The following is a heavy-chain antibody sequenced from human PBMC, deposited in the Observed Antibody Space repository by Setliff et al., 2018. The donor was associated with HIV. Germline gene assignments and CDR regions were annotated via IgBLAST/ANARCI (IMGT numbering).Heavy chain of an antibody. Sequence: GASVKVSCKASGGTFGSYAISWVRQAPGQGLEWLGGIIPIFETTNYAQKFQGRVTITADESTSTIYMELSSLRSDDTAVYYCARGQGVHFWVNDAFDIWGQGTMVT. J-gene: IGHJ3*02. CDR2: IIPIFETT. CDR3: ARGQGVHFWVNDAFDI. CDR1: GGTFGSYA. D-gene: IGHD3-10*01. V-gene: IGHV1-69*13.